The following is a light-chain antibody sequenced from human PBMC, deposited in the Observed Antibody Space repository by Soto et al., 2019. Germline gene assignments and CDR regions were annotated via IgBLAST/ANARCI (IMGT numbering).Light chain of an antibody. V-gene: IGKV3-20*01. Sequence: PGERATLSCRASQSVSSRDLAWYQQKPGQAPRLLIYATSSRAAGIPDRFSGSGSGTDFTLTISRLEPEDFAMYYCQQYDNSPGYTFGQGTKLEIK. J-gene: IGKJ2*01. CDR3: QQYDNSPGYT. CDR1: QSVSSRD. CDR2: ATS.